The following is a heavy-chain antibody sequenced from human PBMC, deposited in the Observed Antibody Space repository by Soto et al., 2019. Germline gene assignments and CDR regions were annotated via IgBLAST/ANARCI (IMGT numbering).Heavy chain of an antibody. D-gene: IGHD2-15*01. CDR3: ARTGYCSGGSCYPNWFDP. CDR2: IYYSGST. CDR1: GGSVSSSSYY. V-gene: IGHV4-61*01. J-gene: IGHJ5*02. Sequence: LSLTCTVSGGSVSSSSYYWSWIRQPPGEGLEWIAYIYYSGSTSHNPSLKSRVTISVDTSKNQFSLKLRSVTAADTAVYYCARTGYCSGGSCYPNWFDPWGQGTLVTVS.